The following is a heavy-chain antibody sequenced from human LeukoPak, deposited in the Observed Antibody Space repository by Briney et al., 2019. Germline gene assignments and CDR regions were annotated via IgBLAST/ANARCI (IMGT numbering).Heavy chain of an antibody. V-gene: IGHV3-13*01. CDR3: AKKYSTGLDP. J-gene: IGHJ5*02. Sequence: GGSLRLSCAASGFTFSSYDMHWVRQATGKGLEWVSAIGTAGDTYYPDSVKGRFTISRDNSKNTLYLQMNSLRVEDTAVYYCAKKYSTGLDPWGQGTLVTVSS. CDR1: GFTFSSYD. CDR2: IGTAGDT. D-gene: IGHD1-26*01.